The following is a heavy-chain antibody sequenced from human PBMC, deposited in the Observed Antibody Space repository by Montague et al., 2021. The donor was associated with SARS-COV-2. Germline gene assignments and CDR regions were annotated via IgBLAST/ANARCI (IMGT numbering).Heavy chain of an antibody. CDR3: ARGGYYDTSGYYLDY. CDR2: ISNDGTKK. V-gene: IGHV3-30-3*01. D-gene: IGHD3-22*01. CDR1: GFTFSYYA. J-gene: IGHJ4*02. Sequence: SLRLSCAASGFTFSYYAMHWVRQTPGKGLEWVAVISNDGTKKYHADTVKGRFTISRDNSKNTLYLQMNSLRAEDTAVYYCARGGYYDTSGYYLDYWGQGTLATVSS.